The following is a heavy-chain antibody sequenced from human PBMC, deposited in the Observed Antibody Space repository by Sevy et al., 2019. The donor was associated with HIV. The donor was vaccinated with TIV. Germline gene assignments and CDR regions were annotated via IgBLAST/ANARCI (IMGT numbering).Heavy chain of an antibody. Sequence: ASVKVSCKASGDTFTRHYMHWVRQAPGQGLEWMGIIDPSGDNANYTQKFQGRPPMTRDTSTSPAYMELSSLRSEETAVYYCVRADPAQHFDSWGQGTLVTVSS. V-gene: IGHV1-46*01. CDR3: VRADPAQHFDS. J-gene: IGHJ4*02. CDR1: GDTFTRHY. CDR2: IDPSGDNA.